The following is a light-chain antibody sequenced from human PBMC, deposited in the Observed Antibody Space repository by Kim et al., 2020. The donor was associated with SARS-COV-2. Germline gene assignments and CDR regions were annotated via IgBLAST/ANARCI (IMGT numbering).Light chain of an antibody. J-gene: IGLJ1*01. CDR1: SSDIGGYKY. Sequence: QPITIACTGTSSDIGGYKYVSWYQQHPGKAPKLVIYEVSQRPSGVSNRFSGSKSGNTASLTISGLQAEDEADYYCSSYIRGSTNYVFGTGTKVTVL. CDR2: EVS. V-gene: IGLV2-14*01. CDR3: SSYIRGSTNYV.